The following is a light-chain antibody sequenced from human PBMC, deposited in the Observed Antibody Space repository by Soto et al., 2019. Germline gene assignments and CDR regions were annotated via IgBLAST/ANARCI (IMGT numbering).Light chain of an antibody. J-gene: IGLJ2*01. CDR2: GNT. V-gene: IGLV1-40*01. CDR3: QSYDNSLGGSVI. CDR1: SSNIGSGFD. Sequence: QAVVTQPPSVSGAPGQRVTISCTGSSSNIGSGFDVHWYQQLPGTAPKLLIYGNTNRPSGVPDRFSGSKSGTSASLAITGLQAEDEADYYCQSYDNSLGGSVIFGGGTKLTVL.